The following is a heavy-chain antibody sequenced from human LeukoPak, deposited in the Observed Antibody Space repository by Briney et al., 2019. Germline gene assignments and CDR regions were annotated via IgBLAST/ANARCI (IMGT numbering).Heavy chain of an antibody. D-gene: IGHD2-2*01. V-gene: IGHV3-33*01. CDR3: ARGIGGPAGKGYYFDH. CDR2: IWYDGSNK. CDR1: GFTFSIHG. Sequence: GRSLRLSCAASGFTFSIHGMQWVRQAPGKGLEWVAVIWYDGSNKYYTDSVKGRFTISRDNSKNTLYLQMNSLRAEDTAVYYCARGIGGPAGKGYYFDHWGQGTLVTVSS. J-gene: IGHJ4*02.